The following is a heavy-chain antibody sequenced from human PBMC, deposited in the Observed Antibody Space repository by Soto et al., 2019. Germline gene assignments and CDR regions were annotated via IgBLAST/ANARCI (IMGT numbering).Heavy chain of an antibody. J-gene: IGHJ4*01. CDR1: GYTFTGYY. CDR3: AREWDKATVPRADY. D-gene: IGHD5-18*01. V-gene: IGHV1-2*02. Sequence: QVQLVQSGAEVKKPGASVKVSCKASGYTFTGYYIHWVRQAPGQGLEWMGCINPKSGDTDYSQKFQGRVTLTRDTSISTVYMEVSSLTSDDTAVYFCAREWDKATVPRADYGGQGTLVTVSS. CDR2: INPKSGDT.